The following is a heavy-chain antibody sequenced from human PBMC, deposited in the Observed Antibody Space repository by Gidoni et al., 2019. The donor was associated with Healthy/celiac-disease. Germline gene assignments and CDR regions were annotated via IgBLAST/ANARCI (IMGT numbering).Heavy chain of an antibody. D-gene: IGHD6-13*01. Sequence: EVQLVESGGGLVKPGGSIRLSCAASGITFSNAWMSWVRQAPGKGLEWVGRIKSKTDGRTTDYAAPVKGRFTISIDDAKNTLYLQMNSLKTEDTAVYYCTTVVAAAGTFWFDYWGQGTLVTVSS. CDR1: GITFSNAW. CDR2: IKSKTDGRTT. V-gene: IGHV3-15*01. CDR3: TTVVAAAGTFWFDY. J-gene: IGHJ4*02.